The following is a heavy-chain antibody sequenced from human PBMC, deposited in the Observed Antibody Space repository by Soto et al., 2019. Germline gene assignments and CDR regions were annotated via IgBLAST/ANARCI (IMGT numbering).Heavy chain of an antibody. D-gene: IGHD3-16*01. J-gene: IGHJ4*02. Sequence: QVQLVESGGRLVKPGGSLRLSCAASGFSFGDYYMSWIRQAPGKGLAWISFISSCASYRDYADSGRGRFTISRDNVNNSLYLQMDSLAVEDTAVYYCVKDGGDCGGSIAVNWGRGTLVTVSS. V-gene: IGHV3-11*06. CDR3: VKDGGDCGGSIAVN. CDR2: ISSCASYR. CDR1: GFSFGDYY.